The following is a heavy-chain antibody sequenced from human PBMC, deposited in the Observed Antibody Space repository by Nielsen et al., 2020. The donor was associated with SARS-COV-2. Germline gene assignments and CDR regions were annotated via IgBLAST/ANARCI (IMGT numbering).Heavy chain of an antibody. Sequence: GGSLRLSCAASGFTFSDYYMSWIRQAPGKGLEWISYIRSGSTYTNYADSVKGRFTISRDDAKNSLYLQMNSLRAEDTAVYYCARDGVVGSTNTFDVWGQGTVVTVSS. CDR1: GFTFSDYY. CDR2: IRSGSTYT. J-gene: IGHJ3*01. CDR3: ARDGVVGSTNTFDV. D-gene: IGHD1-26*01. V-gene: IGHV3-11*05.